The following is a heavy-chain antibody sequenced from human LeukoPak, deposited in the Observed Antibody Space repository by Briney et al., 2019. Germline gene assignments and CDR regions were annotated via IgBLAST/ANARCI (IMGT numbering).Heavy chain of an antibody. J-gene: IGHJ6*02. CDR1: GFTFSSYD. D-gene: IGHD1-1*01. CDR2: FSGSGGST. CDR3: AKDRTTGTTVDARLYYYYYGMDV. V-gene: IGHV3-23*01. Sequence: HGGSLGLSCAGSGFTFSSYDMSWVRHAPGKGLEWVSDFSGSGGSTYYADSVKRRFTISRDNSKNTLYLQMNSLRAEDTAVYYCAKDRTTGTTVDARLYYYYYGMDVWGQGTTVTVSS.